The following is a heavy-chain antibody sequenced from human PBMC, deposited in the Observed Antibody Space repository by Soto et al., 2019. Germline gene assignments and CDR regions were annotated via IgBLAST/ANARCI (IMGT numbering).Heavy chain of an antibody. CDR3: ARRYCSDSYCSYFDY. Sequence: PSETLSLTCAVYGGSFRSYFWSWIRQPPGKGLEWIGEINHSGTTSYSPSLDSRVTTSVDTPKNQFSLRLSSVTAADTAIYYCARRYCSDSYCSYFDYWGRGTLVTAPQ. V-gene: IGHV4-34*01. CDR1: GGSFRSYF. D-gene: IGHD2-15*01. CDR2: INHSGTT. J-gene: IGHJ4*02.